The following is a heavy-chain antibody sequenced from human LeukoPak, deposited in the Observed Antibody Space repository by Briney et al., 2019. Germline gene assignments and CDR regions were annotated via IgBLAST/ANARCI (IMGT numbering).Heavy chain of an antibody. J-gene: IGHJ4*02. CDR1: GFTFSSYG. CDR2: IWNDGSNK. CDR3: AKGGVTLGWPTPFDS. D-gene: IGHD6-19*01. V-gene: IGHV3-33*03. Sequence: GGSLRLSCAASGFTFSSYGMHWVRQAPGKGLEWVAVIWNDGSNKYYADSVKGRFTISRDNSRNTLFLQMSSLRAEDTAVYYCAKGGVTLGWPTPFDSWGQGTLVTVSS.